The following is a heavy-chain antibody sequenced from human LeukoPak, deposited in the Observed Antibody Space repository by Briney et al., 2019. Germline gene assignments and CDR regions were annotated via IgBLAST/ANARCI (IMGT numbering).Heavy chain of an antibody. CDR3: ARDPRIAVAGMMLAFDI. J-gene: IGHJ3*02. CDR2: IYYSGST. Sequence: SETLSLTCTVSGGSISSSSYYWGWIRQPPGKGLEWIGSIYYSGSTYYNPSLKSRVTISVDTSKNQFSLKLSSVTAADTAVYYCARDPRIAVAGMMLAFDIWGQGTMVTVSS. CDR1: GGSISSSSYY. V-gene: IGHV4-39*07. D-gene: IGHD6-19*01.